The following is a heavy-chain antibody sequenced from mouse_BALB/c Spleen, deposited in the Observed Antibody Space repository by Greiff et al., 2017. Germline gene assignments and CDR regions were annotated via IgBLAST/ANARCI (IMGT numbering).Heavy chain of an antibody. Sequence: EVQGVESGGGLVKPGGSLKLSCAASGFTFSSYAMSWVRQSPEKRLEWVAEISSGGSYTYYPDTVTGRFTISRDNAKNTLYLEMSSLRSEDTAMYYCARGYGRSPYYFDYWGQGTTLTVSS. V-gene: IGHV5-9-4*01. CDR2: ISSGGSYT. J-gene: IGHJ2*01. D-gene: IGHD2-10*02. CDR1: GFTFSSYA. CDR3: ARGYGRSPYYFDY.